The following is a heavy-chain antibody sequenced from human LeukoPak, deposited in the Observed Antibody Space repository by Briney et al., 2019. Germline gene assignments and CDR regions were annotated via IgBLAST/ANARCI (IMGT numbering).Heavy chain of an antibody. CDR3: AREEEVAAAGTDYFDY. D-gene: IGHD6-13*01. Sequence: GGSLRLSCAASGFTFSSYAMHWVRQAPGKGLEWVAVISYDGSNKYYADSVKGRFTISRDNSKNTLYLQMNSLRAEDTAVYYCAREEEVAAAGTDYFDYWGQGTLVTVSS. J-gene: IGHJ4*02. V-gene: IGHV3-30-3*01. CDR2: ISYDGSNK. CDR1: GFTFSSYA.